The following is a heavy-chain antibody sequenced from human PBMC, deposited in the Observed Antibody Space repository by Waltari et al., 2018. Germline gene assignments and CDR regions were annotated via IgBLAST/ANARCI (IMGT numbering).Heavy chain of an antibody. Sequence: QVQLQESGPGLVKPSETLSLTCTVSGGSISSYYWSWIRQPPGKGLEWIGYIYYSGSTNYNPSRKSRVTISVDTSKNQFSLKLSSVTAADTAVYYCARRAREYSGYDWVDYFDYWGQGTLVTVSS. J-gene: IGHJ4*02. CDR1: GGSISSYY. D-gene: IGHD5-12*01. CDR2: IYYSGST. V-gene: IGHV4-59*01. CDR3: ARRAREYSGYDWVDYFDY.